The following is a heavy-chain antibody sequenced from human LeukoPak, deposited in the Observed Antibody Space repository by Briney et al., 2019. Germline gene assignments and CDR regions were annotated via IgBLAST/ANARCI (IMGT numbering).Heavy chain of an antibody. D-gene: IGHD2/OR15-2a*01. J-gene: IGHJ5*02. V-gene: IGHV3-74*01. Sequence: GGSLRLSCAASGFTFSSYWMHWVRQAPGKGLVWVSRINTDGSSTRYADSLKGRFTISRDNAKNTLYLQMNSLRAEDTAVYYCARDKNTRAAGFGWFDPWGQGTLVTVSS. CDR2: INTDGSST. CDR3: ARDKNTRAAGFGWFDP. CDR1: GFTFSSYW.